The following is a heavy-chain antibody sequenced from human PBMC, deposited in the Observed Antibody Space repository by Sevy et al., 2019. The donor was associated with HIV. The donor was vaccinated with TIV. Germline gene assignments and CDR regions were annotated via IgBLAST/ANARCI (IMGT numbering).Heavy chain of an antibody. CDR3: ARGYYYDSSGYYYGESVDY. J-gene: IGHJ4*02. V-gene: IGHV3-74*01. D-gene: IGHD3-22*01. CDR2: INSDGSST. CDR1: GFTFSSYW. Sequence: GGSLRLSCAASGFTFSSYWMHWVRQAPGKGLVWVSRINSDGSSTSSADSVKGRFTISRDNAKNTLYLQMNSLRAEDTAVYYCARGYYYDSSGYYYGESVDYWGQGTLVTVSS.